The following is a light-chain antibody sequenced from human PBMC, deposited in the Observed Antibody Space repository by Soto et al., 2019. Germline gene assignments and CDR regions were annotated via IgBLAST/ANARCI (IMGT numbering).Light chain of an antibody. CDR1: SSDIGSNT. V-gene: IGLV1-44*01. CDR3: AAWDDSLNGYVA. CDR2: NNG. Sequence: QSVLTQPPSASGTPGQRVTISCSGSSSDIGSNTVNWYQQLPGTAPKLLIYNNGQRPSGVPDRFSGSKSGTSASLAISGLQSEDEADYYCAAWDDSLNGYVAFGGGTKLTVL. J-gene: IGLJ2*01.